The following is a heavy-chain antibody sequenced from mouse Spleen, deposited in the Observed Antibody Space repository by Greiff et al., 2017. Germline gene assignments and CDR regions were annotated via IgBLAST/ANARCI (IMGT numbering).Heavy chain of an antibody. CDR1: GYTFTDYE. CDR2: IDPETGGT. V-gene: IGHV1-15*01. J-gene: IGHJ2*01. CDR3: TRSGYALYYFDY. D-gene: IGHD2-2*01. Sequence: QVQLQQSGAELVRPGASVTLSCKASGYTFTDYEMHWVKQTPVHGLEWIGAIDPETGGTAYNQKFKGKAILTADKSSSTAYMELRSLTSEDSAVYYCTRSGYALYYFDYWGQGTTLTVSS.